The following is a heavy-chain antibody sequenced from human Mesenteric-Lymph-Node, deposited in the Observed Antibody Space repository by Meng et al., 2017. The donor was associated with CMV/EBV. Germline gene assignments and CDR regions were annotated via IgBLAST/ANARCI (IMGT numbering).Heavy chain of an antibody. Sequence: SLTCTVSGGSINNNNWWSWVRQSPGKGLEWIGEIYHSGSAGYNPSLKSRVTMSVDKSKNQFFLRLTSVTAADTAVYYCARLDTWFDSWGQGTLVTVSS. J-gene: IGHJ5*01. CDR3: ARLDTWFDS. CDR1: GGSINNNNW. D-gene: IGHD3/OR15-3a*01. CDR2: IYHSGSA. V-gene: IGHV4-4*02.